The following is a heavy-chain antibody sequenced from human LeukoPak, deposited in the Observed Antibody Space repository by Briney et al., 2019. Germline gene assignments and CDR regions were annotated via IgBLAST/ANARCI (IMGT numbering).Heavy chain of an antibody. CDR3: ARGSQGYSSGWPDY. V-gene: IGHV3-66*01. CDR1: GFTVSSNY. CDR2: IYSGGST. J-gene: IGHJ4*02. D-gene: IGHD6-19*01. Sequence: GGSLRLSCAASGFTVSSNYMSWVRQAPGKGLEWVSVIYSGGSTYYADSAKGRFTISRDNSKNTLYLQMNSLRAEDTAVYYCARGSQGYSSGWPDYWGQGTLVTVSS.